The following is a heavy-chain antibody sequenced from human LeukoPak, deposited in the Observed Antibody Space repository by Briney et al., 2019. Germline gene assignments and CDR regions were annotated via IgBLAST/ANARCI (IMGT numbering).Heavy chain of an antibody. D-gene: IGHD4-17*01. Sequence: GGSLRLSCAASGFTVSSNYMSWVRQAPGKGLEWVSVIYSGGSTYYADSVKGRFTISRDNSKNTLYLQMNSLRAEDTAVYYCARLNDYGDYEFGYWGQGTLVTVSS. CDR3: ARLNDYGDYEFGY. J-gene: IGHJ4*02. CDR2: IYSGGST. V-gene: IGHV3-53*01. CDR1: GFTVSSNY.